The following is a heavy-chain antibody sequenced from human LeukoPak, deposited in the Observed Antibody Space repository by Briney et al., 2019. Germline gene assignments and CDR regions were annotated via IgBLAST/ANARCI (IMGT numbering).Heavy chain of an antibody. CDR2: IWYDGSIK. V-gene: IGHV3-33*01. D-gene: IGHD4-17*01. CDR1: GFTFSSYG. J-gene: IGHJ4*02. Sequence: PGGPLRLSCAASGFTFSSYGMHWVRQAPGKGLEWVALIWYDGSIKYYEDSVKGRFTISRDNSKNTLYLQMNSLRAEDTAVYYCARDQADGDYYFDYWGQGTLVTVSS. CDR3: ARDQADGDYYFDY.